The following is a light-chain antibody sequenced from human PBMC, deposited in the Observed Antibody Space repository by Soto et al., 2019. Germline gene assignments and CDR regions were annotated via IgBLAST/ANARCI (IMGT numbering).Light chain of an antibody. CDR1: QSISSY. J-gene: IGKJ3*01. CDR2: AAS. Sequence: DIQMTQSPSSLSASVGDRVTITCRASQSISSYLNWYQQKPGKAPKLLIYAASSLQSGVPSRFSGSGSGTDFTLTISSLQPEDIATYYCQHYDDIPRSFGPGTKVDIK. V-gene: IGKV1-39*01. CDR3: QHYDDIPRS.